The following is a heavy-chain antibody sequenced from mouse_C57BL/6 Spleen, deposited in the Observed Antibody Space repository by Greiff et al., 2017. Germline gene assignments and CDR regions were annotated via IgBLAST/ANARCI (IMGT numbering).Heavy chain of an antibody. D-gene: IGHD3-3*01. CDR3: ARGGTWGPYYFDY. Sequence: EVQLQQSGPELVKPGASVKMSCKASGYTFTDYNMHWVKQSHGKSLEWIGYINPNNGGTSYNQKFKGKATLTVNKSSSTAYMELRSLTSEDSAVYYCARGGTWGPYYFDYWGQGTTLTVSS. J-gene: IGHJ2*01. CDR1: GYTFTDYN. V-gene: IGHV1-22*01. CDR2: INPNNGGT.